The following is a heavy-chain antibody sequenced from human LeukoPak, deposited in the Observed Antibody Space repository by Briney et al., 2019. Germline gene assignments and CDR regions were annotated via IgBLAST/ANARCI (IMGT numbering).Heavy chain of an antibody. J-gene: IGHJ4*02. V-gene: IGHV3-48*03. Sequence: GGSLRLSCEASGFTFSSYGMNWVRQAPGKGLEWVSYISSSGSTIYNADSVKGRFTISRDNAKNSLYLQMNSLRAEDTDVYYCARERGYSGYDYFIDSPSDYWGQGTLVTVSS. D-gene: IGHD5-12*01. CDR3: ARERGYSGYDYFIDSPSDY. CDR2: ISSSGSTI. CDR1: GFTFSSYG.